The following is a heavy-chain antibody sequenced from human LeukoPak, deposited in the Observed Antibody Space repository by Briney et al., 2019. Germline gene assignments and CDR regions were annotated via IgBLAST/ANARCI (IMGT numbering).Heavy chain of an antibody. J-gene: IGHJ4*02. CDR1: GFTFSSYS. CDR3: ARDLSYYGSGSYLGY. CDR2: ISSSGSTI. Sequence: PGGSLRLSCAASGFTFSSYSMSWVRQAPGKGLEWVSYISSSGSTIYYADSAKGRFTISRDNAKNSLYLQMNSLRAEDTAVYYCARDLSYYGSGSYLGYWGQGTLVTVSS. D-gene: IGHD3-10*01. V-gene: IGHV3-48*04.